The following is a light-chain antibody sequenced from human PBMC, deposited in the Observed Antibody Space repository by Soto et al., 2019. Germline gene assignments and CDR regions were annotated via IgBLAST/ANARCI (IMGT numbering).Light chain of an antibody. CDR1: SSDVGGYNY. CDR3: CSYASSTTREV. Sequence: QSALTQPASVSGSPGQSITISCTGTSSDVGGYNYVSWYQQHPGKAPKLMIYEVSHRPSGVSNRFSGSKSGNTASLTISGLQAEDEADYYCCSYASSTTREVFGGGTQLTVL. CDR2: EVS. V-gene: IGLV2-14*01. J-gene: IGLJ3*02.